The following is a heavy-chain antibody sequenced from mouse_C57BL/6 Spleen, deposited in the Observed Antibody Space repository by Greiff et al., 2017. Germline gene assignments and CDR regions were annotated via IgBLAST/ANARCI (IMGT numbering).Heavy chain of an antibody. J-gene: IGHJ2*01. D-gene: IGHD2-12*01. Sequence: VKLMESGAELARPGASVKLSCKASGYTFTSYGISWVKQRTGQGLEWIGEIYPRSGNTYYNEKFKGKATLTADKSSSTAYMELRSLTSEDSAVYFCASGGLYPRYWGQGTTLTVSS. V-gene: IGHV1-81*01. CDR1: GYTFTSYG. CDR3: ASGGLYPRY. CDR2: IYPRSGNT.